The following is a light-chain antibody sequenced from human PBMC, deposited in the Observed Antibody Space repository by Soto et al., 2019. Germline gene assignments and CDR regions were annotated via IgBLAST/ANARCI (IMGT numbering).Light chain of an antibody. CDR1: QSVSSSY. V-gene: IGKV3-20*01. J-gene: IGKJ2*01. CDR3: QQYGISPPYT. Sequence: EIVLTQSPGTLSLSPGERATLSCRASQSVSSSYLAWYQQKPGQAPRIPIFGASSRATGIPDRCSGSGSGTDFTLTISRLEPEDFAVYYCQQYGISPPYTFGQGTKLEIK. CDR2: GAS.